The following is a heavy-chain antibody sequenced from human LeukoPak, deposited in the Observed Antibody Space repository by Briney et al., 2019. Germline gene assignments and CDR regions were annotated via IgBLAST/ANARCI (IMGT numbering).Heavy chain of an antibody. V-gene: IGHV1-46*01. Sequence: ASVKVSCKASGYTFTTYYVHWVRQAPGQGLEWIGIINPSGVSTRYAQKFQGRVTMTRDMSTSTVYMELSSLGSEDTAVYYCARESSACSGTSCFSNYYFDYWGQGTLVTVSS. CDR3: ARESSACSGTSCFSNYYFDY. J-gene: IGHJ4*02. D-gene: IGHD2-15*01. CDR1: GYTFTTYY. CDR2: INPSGVST.